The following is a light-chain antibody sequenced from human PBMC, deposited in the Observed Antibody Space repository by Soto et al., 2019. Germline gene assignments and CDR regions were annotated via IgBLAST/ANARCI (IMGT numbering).Light chain of an antibody. J-gene: IGKJ2*01. Sequence: DIQMTQSPSTLSASVGDRVTITCRASQSISNWLAWYQEKPGEAPHLLIYKASSLEGGVPSRFSGSGSGTEFTLTISSLQPYDFATYYCQQYNSYPYTFGQGTKLEIK. CDR1: QSISNW. CDR2: KAS. V-gene: IGKV1-5*03. CDR3: QQYNSYPYT.